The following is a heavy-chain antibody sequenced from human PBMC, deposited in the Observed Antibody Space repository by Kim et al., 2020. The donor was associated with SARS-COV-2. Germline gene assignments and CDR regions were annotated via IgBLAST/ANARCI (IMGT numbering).Heavy chain of an antibody. Sequence: YYADSVKGRFTISRANAKNSLYLQMNSLRAEDTAVYYCARGGSGIYLLDCWGQGTLVTVSS. J-gene: IGHJ4*02. CDR3: ARGGSGIYLLDC. V-gene: IGHV3-21*01. D-gene: IGHD3-10*01.